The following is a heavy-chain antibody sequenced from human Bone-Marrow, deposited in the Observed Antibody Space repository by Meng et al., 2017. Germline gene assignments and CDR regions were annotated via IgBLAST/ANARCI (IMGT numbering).Heavy chain of an antibody. Sequence: SETLSLTCTVSGDSISSAYYWNWIRQPSGKGLEWIGTIYHSGTTYYNPSLKSRVTLSVDTSKNHFSLNLTSVTAADTAVYYCSRSWYYYDTSDYWGQGKLVTVS. D-gene: IGHD3-22*01. CDR3: SRSWYYYDTSDY. CDR2: IYHSGTT. V-gene: IGHV4-38-2*02. J-gene: IGHJ4*02. CDR1: GDSISSAYY.